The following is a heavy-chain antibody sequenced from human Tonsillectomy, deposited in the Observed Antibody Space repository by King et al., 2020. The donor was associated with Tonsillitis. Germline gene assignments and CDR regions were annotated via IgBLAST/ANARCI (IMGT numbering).Heavy chain of an antibody. CDR1: GYTFTGYY. V-gene: IGHV1-2*02. Sequence: QLVQSGAEVKKPGASVKVSCKASGYTFTGYYMHWVRQAPGQGLEWMGWINPNSGGTNYAQKFQGRVTMTRDTSISTAYMELSRLRSDDTAVYYRARSGMYYDILTGSSHYYYYGMDVWGQGTTVTVSS. D-gene: IGHD3-9*01. J-gene: IGHJ6*02. CDR2: INPNSGGT. CDR3: ARSGMYYDILTGSSHYYYYGMDV.